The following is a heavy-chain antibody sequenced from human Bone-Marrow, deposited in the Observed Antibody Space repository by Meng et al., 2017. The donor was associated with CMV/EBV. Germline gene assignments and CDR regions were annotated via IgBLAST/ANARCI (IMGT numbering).Heavy chain of an antibody. D-gene: IGHD5-18*01. CDR1: GGSIRSYY. CDR2: IYYTGST. J-gene: IGHJ4*02. Sequence: SETLSLTCTVSGGSIRSYYWSWIRQPPGKGLEWIGYIYYTGSTNYNPSLKSRVTISIDTSKNQFPLKLSPVTAADTAVYYCARGYSYALNWGQGTLVTVSS. CDR3: ARGYSYALN. V-gene: IGHV4-59*01.